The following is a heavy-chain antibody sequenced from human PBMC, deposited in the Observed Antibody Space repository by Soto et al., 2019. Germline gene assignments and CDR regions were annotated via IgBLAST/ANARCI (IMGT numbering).Heavy chain of an antibody. J-gene: IGHJ6*03. D-gene: IGHD6-19*01. V-gene: IGHV1-8*01. CDR3: ARGPPGYSSGWYDYYYMDG. CDR2: MNPNSGNT. CDR1: GYTFTSYD. Sequence: GASVKVSCKASGYTFTSYDINWVRQATGQGLEWMGWMNPNSGNTGYAQKFQGRVTMTRNTSISTAYMELSSLRSEDTAVYYCARGPPGYSSGWYDYYYMDGPGKATTVTVAS.